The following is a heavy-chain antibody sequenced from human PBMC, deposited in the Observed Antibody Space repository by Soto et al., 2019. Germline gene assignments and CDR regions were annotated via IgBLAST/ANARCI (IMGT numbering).Heavy chain of an antibody. J-gene: IGHJ3*02. CDR2: MNPNSGNT. CDR3: ARGVIAVAYHDAFDI. V-gene: IGHV1-8*02. D-gene: IGHD6-19*01. CDR1: GYTFTSYG. Sequence: GASVKVSCKASGYTFTSYGINWVRQATGQGLEWMGWMNPNSGNTGYAQKFQGRVTMTRNTSISTAYMELSSLRSEDTAVYYCARGVIAVAYHDAFDIWGQGTMVTVSS.